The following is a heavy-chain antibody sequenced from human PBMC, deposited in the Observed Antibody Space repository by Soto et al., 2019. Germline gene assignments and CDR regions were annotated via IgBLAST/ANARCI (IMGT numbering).Heavy chain of an antibody. V-gene: IGHV3-23*01. CDR1: GFTFSNYA. CDR3: AKPDLAYCGGDCYFDH. J-gene: IGHJ4*02. D-gene: IGHD2-21*01. Sequence: GGSLRLSCAASGFTFSNYAMSWVRQAPGKGLEWVSAISGSGGSTYYADSVKGRFTISRDNSMNTLYLQMNSLRAEDTAVYYCAKPDLAYCGGDCYFDHWGQGTLVTVSS. CDR2: ISGSGGST.